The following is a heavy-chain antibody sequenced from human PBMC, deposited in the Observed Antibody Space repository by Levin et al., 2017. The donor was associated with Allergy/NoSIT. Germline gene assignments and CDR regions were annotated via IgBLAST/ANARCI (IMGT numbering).Heavy chain of an antibody. D-gene: IGHD3-9*01. J-gene: IGHJ4*02. CDR3: AREGILTGLFDY. Sequence: LSLTCAASGFTVSSNYMSWVRQAPGKGLEWVSVIYSGGSTYYADSVKGRFTISRDNSKNTLYLQMNSLRAEDTAVYYCAREGILTGLFDYWGQGTLVTVSS. CDR1: GFTVSSNY. V-gene: IGHV3-53*01. CDR2: IYSGGST.